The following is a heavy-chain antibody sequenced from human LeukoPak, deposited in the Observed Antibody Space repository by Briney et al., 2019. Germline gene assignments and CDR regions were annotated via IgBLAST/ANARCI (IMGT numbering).Heavy chain of an antibody. CDR2: IYPGDSDT. V-gene: IGHV5-51*01. CDR1: GYSFTSYW. D-gene: IGHD2-2*01. J-gene: IGHJ3*02. CDR3: ARLDPLGFCSSTSCFAFDI. Sequence: ESLKISCKGSGYSFTSYWIGWVRQMPGKGLEWMGIIYPGDSDTRYSPSFQGQVTISADKSISTAYLQWSSLKASDTAMYYCARLDPLGFCSSTSCFAFDIWGQGTMVTVSS.